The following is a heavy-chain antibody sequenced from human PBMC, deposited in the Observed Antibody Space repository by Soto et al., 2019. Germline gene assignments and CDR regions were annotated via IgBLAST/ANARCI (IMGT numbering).Heavy chain of an antibody. CDR1: GFSLSNIGVA. J-gene: IGHJ5*02. CDR3: AHMSGGINWFDP. V-gene: IGHV2-5*01. Sequence: HITLRESGPTLVKPTQTLTLTCTFSGFSLSNIGVAVGWIRQPPGKALEWLTIIYWNDDERYNPSLKNRLTITKDTSRNQVVLTMTNMDPVDTATYFCAHMSGGINWFDPWGQGTLVTVSP. D-gene: IGHD6-19*01. CDR2: IYWNDDE.